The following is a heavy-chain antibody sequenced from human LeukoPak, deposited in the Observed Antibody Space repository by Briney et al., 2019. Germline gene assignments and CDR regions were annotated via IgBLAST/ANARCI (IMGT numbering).Heavy chain of an antibody. V-gene: IGHV3-49*04. Sequence: GGSLRLSCTASGFTFGDYAMSWVRQAPEKGLEWVGFIRSKAYGGTTEYAASVKGRFTISRDDSKSIAYLQMNSLKTEDTAVYYCTRDRLLWFGELLFDYWGQGTLVTVSS. J-gene: IGHJ4*02. D-gene: IGHD3-10*01. CDR3: TRDRLLWFGELLFDY. CDR2: IRSKAYGGTT. CDR1: GFTFGDYA.